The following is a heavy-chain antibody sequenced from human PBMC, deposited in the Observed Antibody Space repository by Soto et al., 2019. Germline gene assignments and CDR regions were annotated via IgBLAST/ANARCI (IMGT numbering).Heavy chain of an antibody. D-gene: IGHD3-16*01. CDR3: VGGLDI. J-gene: IGHJ3*02. CDR2: IRSKANSYAT. V-gene: IGHV3-73*02. Sequence: EVQLVESGGGLVQPGGSLKLSCAASGFTFSGSAMHWVRQASGKGLEWVGRIRSKANSYATAYAASVKGRFSISRDDSKNTAYLQMNSMKTEDTDVYYCVGGLDIWGQGTMVTVSS. CDR1: GFTFSGSA.